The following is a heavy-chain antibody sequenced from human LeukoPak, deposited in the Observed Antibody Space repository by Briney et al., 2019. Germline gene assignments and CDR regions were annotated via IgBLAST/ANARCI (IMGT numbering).Heavy chain of an antibody. CDR3: PRAARSGWYRSHFDY. D-gene: IGHD6-19*01. J-gene: IGHJ4*02. V-gene: IGHV4-34*01. CDR1: GGSFSGYY. Sequence: SETLSLTCAVYGGSFSGYYWSWIRQPPGKGLEWIGEINHSGSTNYNPSLKSRVTISVDTSKNQFSLKLSSVTAADTAVYYCPRAARSGWYRSHFDYWGQGTLVTVSS. CDR2: INHSGST.